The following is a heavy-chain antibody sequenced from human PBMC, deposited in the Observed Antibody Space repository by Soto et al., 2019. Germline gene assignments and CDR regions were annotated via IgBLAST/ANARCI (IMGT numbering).Heavy chain of an antibody. V-gene: IGHV3-11*01. CDR2: ISGSGTTI. D-gene: IGHD3-10*01. J-gene: IGHJ4*02. Sequence: QVQLVESGGGLVKPGGSLRLSCAASGFSFSDHYMTWIRQAPGKGLEWVSYISGSGTTIYCTDSVKGRFTVSRDNAKNSVYLQMNSLRAEDTAVYYCAGDPYYYASDYWGQGTLVTVSS. CDR3: AGDPYYYASDY. CDR1: GFSFSDHY.